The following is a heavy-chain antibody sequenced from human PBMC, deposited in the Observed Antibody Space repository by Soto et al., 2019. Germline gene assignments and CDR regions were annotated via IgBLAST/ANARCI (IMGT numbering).Heavy chain of an antibody. Sequence: SETLSLTCTVSGGSISTRDSISTRSFYWGWMRQPPGKGLEWIGSIYYSGSTYYNPSLKSRVTISVDTSKNQFSLKLSSVTAADTAVYYCARRLYYDSSGFEGGGMDVWGQGTTVTVSS. CDR3: ARRLYYDSSGFEGGGMDV. V-gene: IGHV4-39*01. D-gene: IGHD3-22*01. J-gene: IGHJ6*02. CDR1: GGSISTRDSISTRSFY. CDR2: IYYSGST.